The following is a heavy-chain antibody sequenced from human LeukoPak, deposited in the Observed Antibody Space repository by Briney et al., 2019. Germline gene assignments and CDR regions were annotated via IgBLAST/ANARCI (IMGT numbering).Heavy chain of an antibody. Sequence: SETLSLTCTVSNGSVGSNFWTYMRQPAGQGLEWIGRIHTSGTTNYNPSLKSRVTMSVDTSKNQFSLELSYVTAADTAVGYYAREETTRSLRAFDCWGQGTLVSVSS. V-gene: IGHV4-4*07. CDR3: AREETTRSLRAFDC. J-gene: IGHJ4*02. CDR1: NGSVGSNF. CDR2: IHTSGTT. D-gene: IGHD5-12*01.